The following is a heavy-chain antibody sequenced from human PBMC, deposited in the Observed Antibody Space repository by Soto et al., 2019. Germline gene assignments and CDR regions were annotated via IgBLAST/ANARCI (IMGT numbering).Heavy chain of an antibody. Sequence: SETLSLTCAVYGGSFSGYYWSWIRQPPGKGLEWIGEINHSGSTNYNPSLKSRVTISVDTSKNQFSLKLSSVTAADTAVYYCARAPSHAYCTNGVCHAAYYYYYGMDVWGQGTTVTVSS. CDR1: GGSFSGYY. CDR2: INHSGST. CDR3: ARAPSHAYCTNGVCHAAYYYYYGMDV. D-gene: IGHD2-8*01. J-gene: IGHJ6*02. V-gene: IGHV4-34*01.